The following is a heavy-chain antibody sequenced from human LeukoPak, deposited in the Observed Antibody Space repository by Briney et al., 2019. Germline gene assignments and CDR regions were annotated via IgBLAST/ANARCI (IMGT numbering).Heavy chain of an antibody. D-gene: IGHD3-3*01. CDR3: AKAASRTIFGVVLY. J-gene: IGHJ4*02. CDR1: GFTFSNYV. Sequence: AGGSLRLSCAVSGFTFSNYVMIWVRQAPGKGLEWVSAISGSGGSTYYADSVEGRFTISRDNSKNTLYLQMNSLRAEDTAVYYCAKAASRTIFGVVLYWGQGTLVTVSS. V-gene: IGHV3-23*01. CDR2: ISGSGGST.